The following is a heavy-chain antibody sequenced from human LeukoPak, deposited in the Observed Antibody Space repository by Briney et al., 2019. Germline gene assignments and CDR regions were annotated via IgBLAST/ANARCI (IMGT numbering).Heavy chain of an antibody. CDR2: ISNDGNNK. CDR1: GFSFNSYP. Sequence: PGGSLRLSCAASGFSFNSYPMHWVRQAPGKGLEWVAVISNDGNNKYYADSVKGRFTISRDNSNNTLSLQMSGLRVEDTAVYYCARPDNSESFYRANHYWGRGTLVTVS. CDR3: ARPDNSESFYRANHY. V-gene: IGHV3-30*04. D-gene: IGHD3-10*01. J-gene: IGHJ4*02.